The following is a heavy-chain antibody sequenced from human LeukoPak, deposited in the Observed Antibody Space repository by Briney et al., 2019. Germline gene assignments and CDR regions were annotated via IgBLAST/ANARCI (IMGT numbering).Heavy chain of an antibody. CDR1: VGTFSSYA. D-gene: IGHD1-26*01. CDR2: IIPIFGTA. J-gene: IGHJ5*02. Sequence: ASVRVSCKASVGTFSSYAISWVRQAPGQGLEWMGGIIPIFGTANYAQKFQGRVTITADESTSTAYMELSSLRSEDTALYYCARVSGGYLNWFDPWGEGTLVTVSS. V-gene: IGHV1-69*13. CDR3: ARVSGGYLNWFDP.